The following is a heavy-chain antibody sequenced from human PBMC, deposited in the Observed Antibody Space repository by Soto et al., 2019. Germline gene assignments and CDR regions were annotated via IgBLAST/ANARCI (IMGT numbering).Heavy chain of an antibody. V-gene: IGHV3-11*01. CDR2: ISSSGSTI. Sequence: PGGSLRLSCTASGFTFSNYAMSWVRQAPGKGLEWVSYISSSGSTIYYADSVKGRFTISRDNAKNSLYLQMNSLRAEDTAVYYCATLLWFGELSGYYYGMDVWGQGTTVTVSS. J-gene: IGHJ6*02. D-gene: IGHD3-10*01. CDR1: GFTFSNYA. CDR3: ATLLWFGELSGYYYGMDV.